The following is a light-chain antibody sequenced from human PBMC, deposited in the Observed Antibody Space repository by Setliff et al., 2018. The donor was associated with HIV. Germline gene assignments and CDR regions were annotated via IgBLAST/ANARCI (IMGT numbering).Light chain of an antibody. V-gene: IGLV2-14*01. CDR2: EVF. CDR3: GSCTSTSPGA. Sequence: QSALTQPASVSASPGQSITISCTGTTSDISHYNFVSWYQQHPDSAPKLLIYEVFNRPSGVSHRFSGSKSGNTASLTISGLQAQDEADYYCGSCTSTSPGAFGTGTKVTVL. CDR1: TSDISHYNF. J-gene: IGLJ1*01.